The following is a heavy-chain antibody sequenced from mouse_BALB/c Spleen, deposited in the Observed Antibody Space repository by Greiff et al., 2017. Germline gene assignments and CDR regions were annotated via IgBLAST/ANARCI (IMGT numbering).Heavy chain of an antibody. CDR2: ISSGGGST. V-gene: IGHV5-12-1*01. J-gene: IGHJ3*01. D-gene: IGHD1-2*01. CDR1: GFAFSSYD. CDR3: ARHDTATSWFAY. Sequence: DVQLVESGGGLVKPGGSLKLSCAASGFAFSSYDMSWVRQTPEKRLEWVAYISSGGGSTYYPDTVKGRFTISRDNAKNTLYLQMSSLKSEDTAMYYCARHDTATSWFAYWGQGTLVTVSA.